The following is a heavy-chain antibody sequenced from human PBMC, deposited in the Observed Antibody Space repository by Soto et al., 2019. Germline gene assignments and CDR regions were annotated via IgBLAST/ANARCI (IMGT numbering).Heavy chain of an antibody. CDR1: GFTFTSSA. D-gene: IGHD3-3*01. CDR2: IVVGSGNT. V-gene: IGHV1-58*01. CDR3: AAGRHYDFWSGYYGGDYYGMDV. J-gene: IGHJ6*02. Sequence: SVKVSCKASGFTFTSSAVQWVRQARGQRLEWIGWIVVGSGNTNYAQKFQERVTITRDMSTSTAYMELSSLSSEDTAVYYCAAGRHYDFWSGYYGGDYYGMDVWGQGTTVTVSS.